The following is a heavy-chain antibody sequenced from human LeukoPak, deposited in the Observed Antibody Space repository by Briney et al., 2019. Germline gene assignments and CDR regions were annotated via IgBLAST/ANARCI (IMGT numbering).Heavy chain of an antibody. CDR2: ISPYKGNT. CDR3: ARGKFYMDV. CDR1: VYTFTNYG. V-gene: IGHV1-18*01. J-gene: IGHJ6*03. D-gene: IGHD4-23*01. Sequence: ASVKVSCKASVYTFTNYGITLVRQAPGQGLEWMGLISPYKGNTNYTQKLQGRFTMTTDTSTTTAYMELSSLTPDDTAVYYCARGKFYMDVWGKGTTVTVSS.